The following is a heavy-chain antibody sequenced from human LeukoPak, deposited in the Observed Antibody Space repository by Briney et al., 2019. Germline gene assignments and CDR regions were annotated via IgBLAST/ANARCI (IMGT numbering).Heavy chain of an antibody. V-gene: IGHV3-23*01. J-gene: IGHJ4*02. Sequence: WGSLRLSCAASGCSFSGYAMSWVRQAPGQGLEWVSAISGSGGTTYYADPVKGRFTISRDNSKNTLLLQMNSLRAEDTAIYYCANSPPGYSYAYQVDYWGQGTLVTVSS. CDR3: ANSPPGYSYAYQVDY. D-gene: IGHD5-18*01. CDR2: ISGSGGTT. CDR1: GCSFSGYA.